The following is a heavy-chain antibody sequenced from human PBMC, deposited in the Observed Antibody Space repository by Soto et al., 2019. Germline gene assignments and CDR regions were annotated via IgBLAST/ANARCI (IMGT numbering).Heavy chain of an antibody. CDR2: ISYDGSNK. CDR1: GFTFSSYA. Sequence: QVQLVESGGGVVQPGRSLRLSCAASGFTFSSYAMHWVRQAPGKGLEWVAVISYDGSNKYYADSVKSRFTISRDNSKNTLYLQMNSLRAEDTAVYYCARGSGSADYWGQGTLVTVSS. D-gene: IGHD3-10*01. CDR3: ARGSGSADY. J-gene: IGHJ4*02. V-gene: IGHV3-30-3*01.